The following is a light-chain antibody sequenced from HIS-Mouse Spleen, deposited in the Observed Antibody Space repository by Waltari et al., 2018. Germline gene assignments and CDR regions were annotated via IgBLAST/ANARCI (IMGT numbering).Light chain of an antibody. CDR1: SSDVGCYNY. Sequence: QSALTQPRSVSGSPGQSVTIPCTGTSSDVGCYNYVPWYQQHPGKAPKLMIYDVSKRPSGVPDRFSGSKSGNTASLTISGLQAEDEADYYCCSYAGSYTFVVFGGGTKLTVL. J-gene: IGLJ2*01. CDR3: CSYAGSYTFVV. CDR2: DVS. V-gene: IGLV2-11*01.